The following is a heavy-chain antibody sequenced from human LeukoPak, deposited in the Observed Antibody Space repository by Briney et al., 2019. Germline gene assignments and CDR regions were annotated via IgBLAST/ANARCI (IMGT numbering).Heavy chain of an antibody. CDR3: ARGCMYTAMVCGVDY. CDR2: ISAYNGNT. J-gene: IGHJ4*02. V-gene: IGHV1-18*01. Sequence: ASVKVSCKASGYTFISYGISWVRQAPGQGLEWMGWISAYNGNTNYAQKLQGRVTMTTDTSTSTAYMELRSLRSDDTAVYYCARGCMYTAMVCGVDYWGQGTLVTVSS. D-gene: IGHD5-18*01. CDR1: GYTFISYG.